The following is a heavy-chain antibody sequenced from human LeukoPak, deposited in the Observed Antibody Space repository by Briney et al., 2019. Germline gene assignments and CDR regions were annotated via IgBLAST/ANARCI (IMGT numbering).Heavy chain of an antibody. CDR1: GFTFSNYN. Sequence: GGSLRLSCAASGFTFSNYNMNWVRQAPGKGLEWISYISSISNTIYYADSVKGRFTISTDSAKNSLYLQMNSLRAEDTAVYYCAGDGRFGLPHDYWGQGTLVTVSS. CDR3: AGDGRFGLPHDY. D-gene: IGHD3-10*01. J-gene: IGHJ4*02. V-gene: IGHV3-48*01. CDR2: ISSISNTI.